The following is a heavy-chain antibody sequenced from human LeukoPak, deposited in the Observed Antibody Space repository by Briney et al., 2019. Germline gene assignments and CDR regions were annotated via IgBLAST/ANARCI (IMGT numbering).Heavy chain of an antibody. J-gene: IGHJ6*03. CDR1: GGSISTYY. Sequence: SETLSLTCTVSGGSISTYYWSWIRQPPGKGLEWIGYIYNSGSTNYNPSLQSRVTISVDTSKNQFSLRLTSVTAADTAVYYCAREARGYRGYYYYYMDVWGKGTTVTVSS. D-gene: IGHD3-22*01. CDR2: IYNSGST. CDR3: AREARGYRGYYYYYMDV. V-gene: IGHV4-59*01.